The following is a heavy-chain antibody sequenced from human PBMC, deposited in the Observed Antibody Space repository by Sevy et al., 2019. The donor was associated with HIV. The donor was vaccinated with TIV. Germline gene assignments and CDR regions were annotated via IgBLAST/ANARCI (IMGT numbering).Heavy chain of an antibody. D-gene: IGHD2-15*01. CDR3: AKDVASCSGGNCYAAHY. V-gene: IGHV3-30*18. CDR1: GFTFSSYG. J-gene: IGHJ4*02. CDR2: ISYDGNNK. Sequence: GESLKISCAASGFTFSSYGMHWVRQAPGKGPEWVAVISYDGNNKYYIESVKGRFTISRDSSKNTLYLQMNTLRAEDTAVYYCAKDVASCSGGNCYAAHYWGQGTQVTVSS.